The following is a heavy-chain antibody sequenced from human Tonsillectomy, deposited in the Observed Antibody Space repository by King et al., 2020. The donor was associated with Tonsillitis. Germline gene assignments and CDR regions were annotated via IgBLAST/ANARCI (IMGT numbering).Heavy chain of an antibody. Sequence: QLQESGPGLVKPSQTLSLTCTVSGGSISRGGYYWSWIRQHPGKGLEWIGDIYYSGGTYYNPSLKSRVTISVDTSKNQFSLKLSSVTAADTAVYYCARELYSYGYGYWGQGTLVTVSS. D-gene: IGHD5-18*01. CDR3: ARELYSYGYGY. J-gene: IGHJ4*02. V-gene: IGHV4-31*03. CDR1: GGSISRGGYY. CDR2: IYYSGGT.